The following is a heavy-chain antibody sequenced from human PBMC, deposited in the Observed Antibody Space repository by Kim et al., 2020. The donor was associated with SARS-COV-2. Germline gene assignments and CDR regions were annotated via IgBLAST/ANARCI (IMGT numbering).Heavy chain of an antibody. CDR3: AVSSSRWYYFDY. Sequence: SETLSLTCAVYGGSFSGYYWSWIRQPPGKGLEWIGEINHSGSTNYNPSLKSRVTISVDTSKNQFSLKLSSVTAADTAVYYCAVSSSRWYYFDYWGQGTLVTVSS. CDR2: INHSGST. V-gene: IGHV4-34*01. J-gene: IGHJ4*02. CDR1: GGSFSGYY. D-gene: IGHD6-13*01.